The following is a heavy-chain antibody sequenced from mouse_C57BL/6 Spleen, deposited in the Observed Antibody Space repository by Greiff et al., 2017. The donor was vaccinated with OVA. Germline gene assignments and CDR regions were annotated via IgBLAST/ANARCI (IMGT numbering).Heavy chain of an antibody. CDR1: GYTFTSYW. CDR2: IDPSDSET. D-gene: IGHD3-2*02. Sequence: VQLQQPGAELVRPGSSVKLSCKASGYTFTSYWMHWVKQRPIQGLEWIGNIDPSDSETHYNQKFKDKATLTVDKSSSTAYMQLSSLTSEDSAVYYCARDSSGYEAYWGQGTPVTVSA. J-gene: IGHJ3*01. V-gene: IGHV1-52*01. CDR3: ARDSSGYEAY.